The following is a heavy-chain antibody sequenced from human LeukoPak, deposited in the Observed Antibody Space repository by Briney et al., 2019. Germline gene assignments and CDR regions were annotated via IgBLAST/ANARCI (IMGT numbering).Heavy chain of an antibody. CDR1: GFTFSSYE. CDR3: ARAPASSGYYSIYYYMDV. CDR2: ISSSSSTI. Sequence: GGSLRLSCAASGFTFSSYEMNWVRQAPGKGLEWVSYISSSSSTIYYADSVKGRFTISRDNAKNSLYLQMNSLRAEDTAVYYCARAPASSGYYSIYYYMDVWGKGTTVTVSS. J-gene: IGHJ6*03. V-gene: IGHV3-48*01. D-gene: IGHD3-22*01.